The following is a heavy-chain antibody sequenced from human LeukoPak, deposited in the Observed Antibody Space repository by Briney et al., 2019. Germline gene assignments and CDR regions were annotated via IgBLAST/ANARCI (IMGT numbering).Heavy chain of an antibody. CDR1: GGSISSYY. J-gene: IGHJ4*02. V-gene: IGHV4-59*01. Sequence: SETLSLTCTASGGSISSYYWSSIWQPPGKGLEWIGYIYYSGSTNYNPSLKCRVTISVDTSKNQFSLKLSSVTAADTAVYYCARGAYCGGDCYYFDYWGQGTLVTVSS. CDR2: IYYSGST. D-gene: IGHD2-21*02. CDR3: ARGAYCGGDCYYFDY.